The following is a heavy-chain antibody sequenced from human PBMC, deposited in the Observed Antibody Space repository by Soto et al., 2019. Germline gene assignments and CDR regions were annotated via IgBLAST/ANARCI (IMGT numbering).Heavy chain of an antibody. CDR3: ATSSYDSCYTLTNH. V-gene: IGHV4-34*01. CDR2: INNSGRT. D-gene: IGHD3-22*01. J-gene: IGHJ5*02. CDR1: GGSLSADY. Sequence: QVQLQQWGAGLLKPSETLSLTCAVYGGSLSADYWSWFRQSPGKGLEWIGEINNSGRTNYNPSLKSPVTISKDTTKNQFSLRLSSVTAADTAVYYCATSSYDSCYTLTNHWGQGTLVTVSS.